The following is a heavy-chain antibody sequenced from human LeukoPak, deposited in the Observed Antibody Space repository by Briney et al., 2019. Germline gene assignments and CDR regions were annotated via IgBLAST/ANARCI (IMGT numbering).Heavy chain of an antibody. J-gene: IGHJ4*01. V-gene: IGHV1-69*05. CDR1: GGTFSSYA. CDR2: IIPIFGTA. D-gene: IGHD6-13*01. CDR3: ARDGTAAGLYFDL. Sequence: SVKVSCKASGGTFSSYAISWVRQPPAQGLEWMGRIIPIFGTANYAQKFQGRVTITTDESTSTAYMELSSLKSEDTAVYYCARDGTAAGLYFDLWGQGTLVTVSS.